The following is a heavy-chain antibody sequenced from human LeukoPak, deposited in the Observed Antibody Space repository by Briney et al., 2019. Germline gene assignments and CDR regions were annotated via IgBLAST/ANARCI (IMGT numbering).Heavy chain of an antibody. CDR1: GGSISSYY. CDR3: VRVMYSSNSAPFDY. J-gene: IGHJ4*02. V-gene: IGHV4-4*07. CDR2: IYTSGST. Sequence: SETLSLTCTVSGGSISSYYWSWLRQPAGKGLEWIGRIYTSGSTNYNPSLKSRVTMSVDTSKNQFSLNLSSVTAADTAVYYCVRVMYSSNSAPFDYWGQGALVTVSS. D-gene: IGHD6-13*01.